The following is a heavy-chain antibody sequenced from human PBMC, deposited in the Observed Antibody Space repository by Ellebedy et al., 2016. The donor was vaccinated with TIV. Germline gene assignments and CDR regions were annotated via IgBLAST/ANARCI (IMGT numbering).Heavy chain of an antibody. CDR1: GFSFRNYW. CDR2: IYQDGSEK. J-gene: IGHJ5*02. V-gene: IGHV3-7*01. CDR3: ARRGSYGDYAVQVNNWFDA. Sequence: GESLKISCAASGFSFRNYWMSWVRQAPGKGLEWVANIYQDGSEKYYVDSVEGRFTISRDNAKNSLYLEMKSLRAEDTAVYYCARRGSYGDYAVQVNNWFDAWGQGTPVIVSP. D-gene: IGHD4-17*01.